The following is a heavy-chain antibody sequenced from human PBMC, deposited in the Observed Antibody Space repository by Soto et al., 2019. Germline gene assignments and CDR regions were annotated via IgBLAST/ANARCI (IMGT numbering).Heavy chain of an antibody. J-gene: IGHJ5*02. CDR3: ARLLITMVRGVIPSDAWFDT. D-gene: IGHD3-10*01. CDR1: GYSIITYC. Sequence: GELKKICNKGSGYSIITYCIGWVRQMPGKGLEWMAMIYPADSETRYSPSFQGHVTIAAGNSISTAYLQWSSLNASDTAIYYWARLLITMVRGVIPSDAWFDTWGQGTLVTVSS. V-gene: IGHV5-51*01. CDR2: IYPADSET.